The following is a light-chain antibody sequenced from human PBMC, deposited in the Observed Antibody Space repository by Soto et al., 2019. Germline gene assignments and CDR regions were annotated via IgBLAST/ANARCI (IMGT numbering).Light chain of an antibody. V-gene: IGKV3-20*01. CDR1: QSVSNNY. CDR3: QQYGSSGT. CDR2: GAS. J-gene: IGKJ1*01. Sequence: EIVLTQSPGTLSLSPGERPTLSCRASQSVSNNYLAWYQQKPGQAPRLLIYGASNRATGIPDRFSGSGSGTDFTLIISRLEPEDFAVYYCQQYGSSGTFGQGTKVDIK.